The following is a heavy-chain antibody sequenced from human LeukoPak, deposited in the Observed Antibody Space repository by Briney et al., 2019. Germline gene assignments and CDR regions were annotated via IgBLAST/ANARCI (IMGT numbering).Heavy chain of an antibody. J-gene: IGHJ5*02. Sequence: SETLSLTCAVYGGSFSGYYWSWIRQPPGKGLESIGEINHSGSTNYNPSLKSRVTISVDTSKNQFSLKLRSMTAADTVVYYCARLGGAAAGGGAIFDPWGQGTLVTVSS. D-gene: IGHD6-13*01. CDR3: ARLGGAAAGGGAIFDP. V-gene: IGHV4-34*01. CDR2: INHSGST. CDR1: GGSFSGYY.